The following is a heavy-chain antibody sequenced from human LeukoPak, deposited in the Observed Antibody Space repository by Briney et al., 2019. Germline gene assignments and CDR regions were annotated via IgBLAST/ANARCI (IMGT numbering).Heavy chain of an antibody. D-gene: IGHD2-2*01. Sequence: AGGSLRLSCAASGFTFSSYLMHWVRQAPGKGLVWVSRIYNDGSTTSYADSVKGRFTISRDNAKNTLYLQMNSLRAEDTAVYYCAREFTSRSFDPWGQGTLVTVSS. CDR2: IYNDGSTT. CDR3: AREFTSRSFDP. CDR1: GFTFSSYL. J-gene: IGHJ5*02. V-gene: IGHV3-74*01.